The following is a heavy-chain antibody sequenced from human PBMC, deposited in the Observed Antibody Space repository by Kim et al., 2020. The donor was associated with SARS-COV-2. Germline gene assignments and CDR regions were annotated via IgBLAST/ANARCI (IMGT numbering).Heavy chain of an antibody. V-gene: IGHV3-49*03. Sequence: GGSLRLSCTASGFTFGDYAMSWFRQAPGKGLEWVGFIRSKAYGGTTEYAASVKGRFTISRDDSKSIAYLQMNSLKTEDTAVYYCTRDASRDAWFGELFPIHYYYYGMDVWGQGTTVTVSS. D-gene: IGHD3-10*01. CDR3: TRDASRDAWFGELFPIHYYYYGMDV. CDR1: GFTFGDYA. CDR2: IRSKAYGGTT. J-gene: IGHJ6*02.